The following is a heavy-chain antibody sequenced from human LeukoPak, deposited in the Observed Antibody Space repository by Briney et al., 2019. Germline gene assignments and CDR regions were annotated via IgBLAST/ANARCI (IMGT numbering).Heavy chain of an antibody. CDR2: IQNSAIYRAKI. CDR1: GGSISSYY. D-gene: IGHD6-6*01. Sequence: SETLSLTCAVSGGSISSYYWTWIRQPPGKGLEWVGYIQNSAIYRAKIKSSPSLQSRVSLSIDTSKNQISLTVNSVTAADTAVYYCARLSSTLYYSMDVWGPGTAVTVSS. J-gene: IGHJ6*02. CDR3: ARLSSTLYYSMDV. V-gene: IGHV4-59*08.